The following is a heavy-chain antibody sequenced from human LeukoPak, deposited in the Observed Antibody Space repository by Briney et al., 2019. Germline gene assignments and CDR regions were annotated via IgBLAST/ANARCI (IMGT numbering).Heavy chain of an antibody. J-gene: IGHJ3*02. Sequence: SEAMPHPCSLSDFHHRSGYYWGWVRQPPGKGPEWIGSFYHSWSPHHHPSLKSRGSLSVDQSQNQFSLKLSSVTAADTAVYYCARHHVPAAMYNAFDIWGQGTMVTVSS. CDR3: ARHHVPAAMYNAFDI. D-gene: IGHD2-2*01. CDR1: DFHHRSGYY. CDR2: FYHSWSP. V-gene: IGHV4-38-2*01.